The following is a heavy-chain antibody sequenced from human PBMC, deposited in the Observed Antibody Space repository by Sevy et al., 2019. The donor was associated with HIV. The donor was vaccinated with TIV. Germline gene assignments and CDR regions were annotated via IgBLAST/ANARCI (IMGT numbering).Heavy chain of an antibody. D-gene: IGHD3-22*01. CDR1: EVTFSNYA. J-gene: IGHJ3*02. CDR3: AKDMILVVGEALDI. CDR2: ISGSGGET. Sequence: GGSLRLSCAASEVTFSNYAMSWVRQAPGKGLEWVSSISGSGGETFYADSVKGRFTISRDKSKNTLYLQMNSLRVEDTAVYHCAKDMILVVGEALDIWGQGTMVTVSS. V-gene: IGHV3-23*01.